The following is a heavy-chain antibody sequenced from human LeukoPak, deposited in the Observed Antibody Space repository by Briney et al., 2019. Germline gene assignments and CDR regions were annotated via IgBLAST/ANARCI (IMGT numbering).Heavy chain of an antibody. CDR3: AGSELELRYWFDP. J-gene: IGHJ5*02. CDR1: GGTFSSYA. V-gene: IGHV1-69*05. CDR2: IIPIFGTA. D-gene: IGHD1-7*01. Sequence: ASVKVSCKASGGTFSSYAISWVQQAPGQGLEWMGRIIPIFGTASYAQKFQGRVTITTDESTSTAYMELSSLKSEDTAVYYCAGSELELRYWFDPWGQGTLVTVSS.